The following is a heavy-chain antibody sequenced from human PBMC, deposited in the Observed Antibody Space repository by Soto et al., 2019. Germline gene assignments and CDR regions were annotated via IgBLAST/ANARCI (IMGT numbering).Heavy chain of an antibody. CDR2: IYYSGST. Sequence: NPYITCTVHHECLNRNSFFWGWIRQPPGKGLEWIGSIYYSGSTYYNPSLKSRVTISVDTSKNQFSLKLSSVTAADTAVYYCARRYGSFFDIWGQGTMVT. J-gene: IGHJ3*02. D-gene: IGHD3-10*01. CDR1: HECLNRNSFF. CDR3: ARRYGSFFDI. V-gene: IGHV4-39*01.